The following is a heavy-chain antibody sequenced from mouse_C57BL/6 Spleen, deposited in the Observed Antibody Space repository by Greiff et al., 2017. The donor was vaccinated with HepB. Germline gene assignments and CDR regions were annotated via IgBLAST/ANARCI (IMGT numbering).Heavy chain of an antibody. CDR1: GFTFSSYA. Sequence: EVKLVESGEGLVKPGGSLKLSCAASGFTFSSYAMSWVRQTPEKRLEWVAYISSGGDYIYYADTVKGRFTISRDNARNTLYLQMSSLKSADTAMYYCTRAHYYGSSAWYFDVWGTGTTVTVSS. CDR3: TRAHYYGSSAWYFDV. V-gene: IGHV5-9-1*02. CDR2: ISSGGDYI. J-gene: IGHJ1*03. D-gene: IGHD1-1*01.